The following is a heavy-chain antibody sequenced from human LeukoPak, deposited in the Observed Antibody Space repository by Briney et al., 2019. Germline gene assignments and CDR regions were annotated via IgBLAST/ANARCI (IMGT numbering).Heavy chain of an antibody. CDR3: ARGLGITMVRGVIISPNWFDP. V-gene: IGHV1-2*02. Sequence: GPSVKVSCKASGYTFTGYYMHWVRQAPGQGLEWMGWINPNSGGTNYAQKFQGRVTMTRDTSISTAYMELSRLRSDDTAVYYCARGLGITMVRGVIISPNWFDPWGQGTLVTVSS. D-gene: IGHD3-10*01. CDR2: INPNSGGT. CDR1: GYTFTGYY. J-gene: IGHJ5*02.